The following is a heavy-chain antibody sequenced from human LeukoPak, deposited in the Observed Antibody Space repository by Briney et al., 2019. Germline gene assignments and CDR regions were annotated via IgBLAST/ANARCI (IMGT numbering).Heavy chain of an antibody. Sequence: GGSLRLSCAASGFTFSSYSMNWVRQAPGKGLEWVSSISSSSSYIYYADSVKGRFTISRDNAKNSLYLQMNSLRAEDTAVYYCANLLVVTTVTDYWGQGTLVTVSS. CDR2: ISSSSSYI. CDR3: ANLLVVTTVTDY. D-gene: IGHD4-11*01. CDR1: GFTFSSYS. V-gene: IGHV3-21*04. J-gene: IGHJ4*02.